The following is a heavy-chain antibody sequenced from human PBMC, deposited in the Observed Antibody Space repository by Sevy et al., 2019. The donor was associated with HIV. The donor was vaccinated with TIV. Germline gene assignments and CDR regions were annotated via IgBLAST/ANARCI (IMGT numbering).Heavy chain of an antibody. Sequence: SETLSLTCTVSGGSITSLYWYWIRQRPGKGLGWIANIYYNGHINYNPSLKCRVTLSLATSKNQFSLRLSSVTAADTAMYYCAGENAWGRGYSWGQGTLVTVSS. V-gene: IGHV4-59*11. CDR1: GGSITSLY. CDR2: IYYNGHI. CDR3: AGENAWGRGYS. D-gene: IGHD1-26*01. J-gene: IGHJ4*02.